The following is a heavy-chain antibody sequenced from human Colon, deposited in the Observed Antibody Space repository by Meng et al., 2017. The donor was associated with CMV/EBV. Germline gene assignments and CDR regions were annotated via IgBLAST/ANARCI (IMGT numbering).Heavy chain of an antibody. D-gene: IGHD5-24*01. CDR2: IRHSGLT. CDR1: GGPFKGYY. J-gene: IGHJ6*02. CDR3: ARQRENFYYYGMDV. V-gene: IGHV4-34*01. Sequence: SQTRSLTGAVSGGPFKGYYWNWIRQSPGKGLEWIGEIRHSGLTSHNPALKSRITISLDTSKNQVSLEVRSVIAADTGVYYCARQRENFYYYGMDVWGHGTMVTVSS.